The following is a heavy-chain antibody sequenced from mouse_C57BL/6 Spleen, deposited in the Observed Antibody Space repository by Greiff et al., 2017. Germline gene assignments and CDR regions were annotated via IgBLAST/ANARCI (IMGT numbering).Heavy chain of an antibody. CDR3: ARDRAGTNYLDY. V-gene: IGHV5-4*01. J-gene: IGHJ2*01. CDR1: GFTFSSYA. D-gene: IGHD3-3*01. CDR2: ISDGGSYT. Sequence: EVKLMESGGGLVKPGGSLKLSCAASGFTFSSYAMSWVRQTPEKRLEWVATISDGGSYTYYPDNVKGRFTISRDNAKNNLYLQMSHLKSEDTAMYYCARDRAGTNYLDYWGQGTTLTVSS.